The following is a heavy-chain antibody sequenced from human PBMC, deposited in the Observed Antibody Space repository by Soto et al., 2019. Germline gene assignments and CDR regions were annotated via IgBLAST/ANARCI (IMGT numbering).Heavy chain of an antibody. CDR2: ISGSGGST. Sequence: EVQLLESGGGLVQPGGSLRLSCAASGFTFSSYAMSWVRQAPGKGLEWVSAISGSGGSTYYADSVKGRFTISRDNSKNSLYLQMNSLRDEDTAVYYCAKVEIVATIKRNFDYWGQGTMVTVSS. D-gene: IGHD5-12*01. V-gene: IGHV3-23*01. CDR3: AKVEIVATIKRNFDY. CDR1: GFTFSSYA. J-gene: IGHJ4*02.